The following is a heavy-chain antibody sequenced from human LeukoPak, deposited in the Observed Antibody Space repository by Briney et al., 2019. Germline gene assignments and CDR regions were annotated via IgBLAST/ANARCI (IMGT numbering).Heavy chain of an antibody. CDR2: IRNDGSNE. Sequence: GGSLRLSCAASGFTFRDYGMHWIRQAPGKGLEWVAFIRNDGSNEYYPDSVKGRFTISRDNSRNTLYLQMNSLRDEDTAVYYCAKEGSASHNWFDPWGQGTLVTVSS. CDR1: GFTFRDYG. CDR3: AKEGSASHNWFDP. D-gene: IGHD2-15*01. J-gene: IGHJ5*02. V-gene: IGHV3-30*02.